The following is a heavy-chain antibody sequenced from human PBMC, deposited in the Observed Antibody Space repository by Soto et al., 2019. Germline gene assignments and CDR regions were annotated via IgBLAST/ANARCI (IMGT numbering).Heavy chain of an antibody. CDR3: AKDLTTVTTGWFDS. D-gene: IGHD4-17*01. Sequence: EVQLLESGGGLVQPGGSLRLSCAASGFTFSSYAMSWVRQAPGKGLEWVSTISDSDGRTYYADSVKGRFTVSRDISRNSLYLQMNSLRAEDTAVYYCAKDLTTVTTGWFDSWGQGTLVTVSS. J-gene: IGHJ5*01. V-gene: IGHV3-23*01. CDR1: GFTFSSYA. CDR2: ISDSDGRT.